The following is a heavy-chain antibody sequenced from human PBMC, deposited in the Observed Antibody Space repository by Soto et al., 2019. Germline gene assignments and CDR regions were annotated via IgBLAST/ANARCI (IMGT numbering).Heavy chain of an antibody. Sequence: QVQLQESGPGLVKPSQTLSLTCSVSGGSISSGGYYWSWIRQHPGKGLEWIGDIHYSGSTYYNPSLKSRVTMSVDTSKSQFSLELRSVTAADTAVYYCAKEYIVLVAGAMKRGWFDPWGQGTLVTVSS. V-gene: IGHV4-31*03. CDR1: GGSISSGGYY. J-gene: IGHJ5*02. CDR2: IHYSGST. D-gene: IGHD2-2*01. CDR3: AKEYIVLVAGAMKRGWFDP.